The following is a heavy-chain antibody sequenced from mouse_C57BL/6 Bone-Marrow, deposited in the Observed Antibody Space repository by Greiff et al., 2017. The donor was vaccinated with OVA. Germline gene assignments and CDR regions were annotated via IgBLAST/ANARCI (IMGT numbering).Heavy chain of an antibody. CDR1: GYTFTSYW. Sequence: QVQLKQSGAELVKPGASVKLSCKASGYTFTSYWMHWVKQRPGQGLEWIGMIHPNSGSTNYNEKFKSKATLTVDKSSSTAYMQLSSLTSEDSAVYYCARSYYGSSLDYWGQGTTLTVSS. CDR3: ARSYYGSSLDY. D-gene: IGHD1-1*01. J-gene: IGHJ2*01. CDR2: IHPNSGST. V-gene: IGHV1-64*01.